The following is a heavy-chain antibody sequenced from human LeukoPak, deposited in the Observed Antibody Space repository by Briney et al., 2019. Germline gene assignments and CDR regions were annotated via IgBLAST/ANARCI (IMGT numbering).Heavy chain of an antibody. CDR3: ARQFYYGWGSYSPYYYGMDV. CDR1: GYSFTSYW. D-gene: IGHD3-10*01. CDR2: IYPGDSDT. J-gene: IGHJ6*02. V-gene: IGHV5-51*01. Sequence: GESLKISCKGSGYSFTSYWIGWVRQMPGKGLEWMGIIYPGDSDTRYSPSFQGQVTISADKSISTAYLQWSSLKASDTAMYYCARQFYYGWGSYSPYYYGMDVWGRGTTVTVSS.